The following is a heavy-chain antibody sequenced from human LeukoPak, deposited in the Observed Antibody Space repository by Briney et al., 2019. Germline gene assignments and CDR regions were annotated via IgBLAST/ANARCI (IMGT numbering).Heavy chain of an antibody. CDR3: ARVSEDYYDSSGYYPFDY. V-gene: IGHV1-69*05. Sequence: SVKVSCKASGGTFSSYAMSWVRQAPGQGLEWMGRIIPIFGTANYAQKFQGRVTITTDESTSTAYMGLSSLRSEDTAVYYCARVSEDYYDSSGYYPFDYWGQGTLVTVSS. D-gene: IGHD3-22*01. CDR1: GGTFSSYA. CDR2: IIPIFGTA. J-gene: IGHJ4*02.